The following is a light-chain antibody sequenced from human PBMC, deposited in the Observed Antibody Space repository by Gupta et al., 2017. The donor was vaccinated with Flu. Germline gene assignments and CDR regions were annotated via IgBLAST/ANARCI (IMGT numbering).Light chain of an antibody. CDR1: QSVRASF. CDR2: GAS. CDR3: QLDGRSPVA. J-gene: IGKJ2*01. Sequence: GPLSLSPGERSPLSCRARQSVRASFLAWYQQNPGQAPRLLIYGASSRGAGIPDRFSGSGFGTDFTLTIYRLEPEDFAVYYCQLDGRSPVAFGQGTKMDIK. V-gene: IGKV3-20*01.